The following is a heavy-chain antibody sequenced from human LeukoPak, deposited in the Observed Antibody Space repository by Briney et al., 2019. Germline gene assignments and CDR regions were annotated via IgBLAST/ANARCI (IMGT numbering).Heavy chain of an antibody. CDR2: IYYSGST. V-gene: IGHV4-31*03. Sequence: RSSETLSLTCTVSGGSISSGGYYWSWIRQHPGKGLEWIGYIYYSGSTYYNPSLKSRVTISVDTSKNQSSLKLSSVTAADTAVYYCALSLEWLSLYAFDIWGQGTMVTVSS. CDR1: GGSISSGGYY. J-gene: IGHJ3*02. CDR3: ALSLEWLSLYAFDI. D-gene: IGHD3-3*01.